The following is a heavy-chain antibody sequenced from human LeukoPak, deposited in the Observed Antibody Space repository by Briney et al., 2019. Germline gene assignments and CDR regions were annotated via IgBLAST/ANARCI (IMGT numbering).Heavy chain of an antibody. V-gene: IGHV3-21*04. CDR1: GFTFKNYA. J-gene: IGHJ4*02. D-gene: IGHD3-22*01. CDR3: AKDHGYDSSGYYPTFFDY. Sequence: GGSLRLSCATSGFTFKNYAMNWVRQAPGKGLEWVSSITGDSHHIYYADSVMCRPTISRDNDKNSVYLQINSLRVEDTAVYYCAKDHGYDSSGYYPTFFDYWGQGTLVTVSS. CDR2: ITGDSHHI.